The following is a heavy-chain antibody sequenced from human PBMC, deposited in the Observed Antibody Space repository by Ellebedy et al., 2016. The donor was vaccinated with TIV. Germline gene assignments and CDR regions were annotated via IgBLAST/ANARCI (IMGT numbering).Heavy chain of an antibody. Sequence: ASVKVSCKASGYTFTGYYMHWVRQAPGQGLEWMGWINPNSGGTNYAQKFQGRVTMTRDTSISTAYMELSRLRSDDTAVYYCARGDSSGWSIYGMDVWGQGTTVTVSS. CDR3: ARGDSSGWSIYGMDV. D-gene: IGHD6-19*01. J-gene: IGHJ6*02. V-gene: IGHV1-2*02. CDR2: INPNSGGT. CDR1: GYTFTGYY.